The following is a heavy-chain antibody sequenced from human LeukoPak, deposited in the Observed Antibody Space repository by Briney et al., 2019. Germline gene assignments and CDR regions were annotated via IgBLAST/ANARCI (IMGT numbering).Heavy chain of an antibody. V-gene: IGHV3-30*02. D-gene: IGHD3-22*01. J-gene: IGHJ4*02. Sequence: PGGSLRLSCAASGFTFSSYSMNWVRQAPGKVLEWVAFIRNDGSDKYYAVSVKGRFTISRDNSKNTLYLQMNSLRAEDTAVYYCAKDPQIDYYDSSGYSYFDYWGQGTLVTVSS. CDR3: AKDPQIDYYDSSGYSYFDY. CDR2: IRNDGSDK. CDR1: GFTFSSYS.